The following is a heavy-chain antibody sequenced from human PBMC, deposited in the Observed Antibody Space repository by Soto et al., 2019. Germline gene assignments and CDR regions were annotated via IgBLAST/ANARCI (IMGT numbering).Heavy chain of an antibody. Sequence: GGSLRLSCAASGFTFSSYGMHWVRQAPGKGLEWVAVISYDGSNKYYADSVKGRFTISRDNSKNTLYLQMNSLRAEDTAVYYCAKARIRGNYYYYHGMDVWGQGTTVTVSS. J-gene: IGHJ6*02. CDR2: ISYDGSNK. CDR3: AKARIRGNYYYYHGMDV. CDR1: GFTFSSYG. V-gene: IGHV3-30*18. D-gene: IGHD3-10*01.